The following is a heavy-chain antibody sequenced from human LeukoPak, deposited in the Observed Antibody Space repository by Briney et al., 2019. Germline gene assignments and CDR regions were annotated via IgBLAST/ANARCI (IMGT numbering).Heavy chain of an antibody. CDR3: ARDHYCSGGSCYSTTLSQDDY. CDR1: GGTFSSYA. CDR2: IIPIFGTA. V-gene: IGHV1-69*05. J-gene: IGHJ4*02. D-gene: IGHD2-15*01. Sequence: SVKVSCNASGGTFSSYAISWVRQAPGQGLEWMGGIIPIFGTANYAQKFQGRVTMTRDMSTSTVYMELSSLRSEDTAVYYCARDHYCSGGSCYSTTLSQDDYWGQGTLVTVSS.